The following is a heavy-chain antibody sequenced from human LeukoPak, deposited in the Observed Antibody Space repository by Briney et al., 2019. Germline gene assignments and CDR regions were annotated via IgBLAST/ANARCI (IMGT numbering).Heavy chain of an antibody. V-gene: IGHV5-10-1*01. CDR1: GYSSTTYC. Sequence: GESLPTPCKVSGYSSTTYCISWVRQMPGKGLEWMGRIDPTDSYTDHSPSFQGHVTISVDRSISTAYLQWSSLKAPDTAMYYCARQIENIASLDYWGQGTLVTVSS. D-gene: IGHD2/OR15-2a*01. CDR2: IDPTDSYT. J-gene: IGHJ4*02. CDR3: ARQIENIASLDY.